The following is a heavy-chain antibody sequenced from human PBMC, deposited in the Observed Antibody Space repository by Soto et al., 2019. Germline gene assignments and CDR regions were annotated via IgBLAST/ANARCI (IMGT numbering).Heavy chain of an antibody. V-gene: IGHV3-11*05. Sequence: PGESLRLSCAASGFTFSDYYMSWIRQAPGKALEWVSYISSSSSYTNYADSVKGRFTISRDNAKNSLYLQMNSLRAEDTAVYYCARDRPYWELAGEPLAYYYGMDVWGQGTTVTVSS. CDR2: ISSSSSYT. D-gene: IGHD1-26*01. CDR3: ARDRPYWELAGEPLAYYYGMDV. J-gene: IGHJ6*02. CDR1: GFTFSDYY.